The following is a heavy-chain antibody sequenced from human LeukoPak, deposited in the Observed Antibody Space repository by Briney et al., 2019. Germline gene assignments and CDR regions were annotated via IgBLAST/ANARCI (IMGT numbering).Heavy chain of an antibody. CDR2: ISWNSGSI. V-gene: IGHV3-9*01. CDR3: ARDGEDYYDSSGSL. Sequence: GGSLRLSCAASGFTFDDYAMHWVRQAPGKGLEWVSGISWNSGSIGYADSVKGRFTISRDNAKNSLYLQMNSLRAEDTAVYYCARDGEDYYDSSGSLWGQGTMVTVSS. D-gene: IGHD3-22*01. J-gene: IGHJ3*01. CDR1: GFTFDDYA.